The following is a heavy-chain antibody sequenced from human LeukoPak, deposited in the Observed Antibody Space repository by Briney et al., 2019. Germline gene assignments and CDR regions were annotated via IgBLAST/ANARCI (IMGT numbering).Heavy chain of an antibody. J-gene: IGHJ4*02. CDR1: GFTFRSYG. CDR2: ISYDGSNK. Sequence: GGSLRLSCAASGFTFRSYGMHWVRQAPGKGLEWVAVISYDGSNKYYADSVKGRFTISRDNSKNTLYLQMNSLRAEDTAVYYCAKDRARWRSSGCEPYFDYWGQGTLVTVSS. CDR3: AKDRARWRSSGCEPYFDY. D-gene: IGHD5-12*01. V-gene: IGHV3-30*18.